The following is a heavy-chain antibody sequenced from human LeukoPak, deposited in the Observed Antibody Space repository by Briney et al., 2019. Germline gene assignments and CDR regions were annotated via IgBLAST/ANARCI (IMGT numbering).Heavy chain of an antibody. J-gene: IGHJ4*02. Sequence: GGSLRLSCAASGFTFSSYWMSWVRQAPGKGLEWVANIKKDGSERYYVDSVKGRFTISRDNAKKSLYLQMNSLRAEDTAVYYCARHLSGVTGYTYGRGIDYWGQGTLVTVSS. D-gene: IGHD5-18*01. CDR2: IKKDGSER. V-gene: IGHV3-7*01. CDR3: ARHLSGVTGYTYGRGIDY. CDR1: GFTFSSYW.